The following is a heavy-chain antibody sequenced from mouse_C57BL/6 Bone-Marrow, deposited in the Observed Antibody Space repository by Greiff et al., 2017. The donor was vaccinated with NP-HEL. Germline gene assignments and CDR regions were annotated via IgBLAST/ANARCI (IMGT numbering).Heavy chain of an antibody. D-gene: IGHD1-1*01. V-gene: IGHV1-50*01. CDR2: IDPSDSYT. CDR3: ARGVVANFDY. J-gene: IGHJ2*01. CDR1: GYTFTSYW. Sequence: VQLQQPGAELVKPGASVKLSCKASGYTFTSYWMQWVKQRPGQGLEWIGEIDPSDSYTNYNQKFKGKATLTVDTSSSTAYMQLSSLTSEDSAVYYCARGVVANFDYWGQGTTLTVSS.